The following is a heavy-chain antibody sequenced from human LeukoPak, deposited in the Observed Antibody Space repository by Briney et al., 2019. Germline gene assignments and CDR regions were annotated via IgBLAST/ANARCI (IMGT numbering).Heavy chain of an antibody. CDR3: ASASYGSGSYFAFDY. Sequence: SQTLSLTFTVSGGSLSSGGYYWRWLRQHPGKGLEWIGYIYYSGSTYYNPSLKSRVTISVDTSKNQFFLKMNSMTAADTAVYYCASASYGSGSYFAFDYWGQGTLVTVSS. J-gene: IGHJ4*02. V-gene: IGHV4-31*03. CDR2: IYYSGST. D-gene: IGHD3-10*01. CDR1: GGSLSSGGYY.